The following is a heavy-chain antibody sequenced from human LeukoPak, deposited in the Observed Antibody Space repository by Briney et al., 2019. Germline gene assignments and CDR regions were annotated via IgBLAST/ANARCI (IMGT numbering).Heavy chain of an antibody. CDR1: GGSFSGYY. CDR2: INHSGST. CDR3: ARGPTAAGSLTFDY. J-gene: IGHJ4*02. Sequence: PSETLSLTCAVYGGSFSGYYWSWIRQPPGKGLEWIGEINHSGSTNYNPSLKSRVTISVDTSKNQFSLKLSSVTAADTAVYYCARGPTAAGSLTFDYWGQGTLVTVSS. V-gene: IGHV4-34*01. D-gene: IGHD6-13*01.